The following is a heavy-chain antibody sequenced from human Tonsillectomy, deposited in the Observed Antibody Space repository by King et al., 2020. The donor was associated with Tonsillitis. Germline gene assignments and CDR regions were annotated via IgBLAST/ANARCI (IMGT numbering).Heavy chain of an antibody. CDR3: AKYGSGRNWFDP. CDR2: ISGSGGST. V-gene: IGHV3-23*04. CDR1: GFTFSSYA. D-gene: IGHD3-10*01. Sequence: VQLVESGGGLVQPGGSLILSCAASGFTFSSYAMSWVRQAPGKGLEWVSGISGSGGSTYSADSVKGRFTISRDNSKNTLYLQMNSLRAEDTAVYYCAKYGSGRNWFDPWGQGTLVTVSS. J-gene: IGHJ5*02.